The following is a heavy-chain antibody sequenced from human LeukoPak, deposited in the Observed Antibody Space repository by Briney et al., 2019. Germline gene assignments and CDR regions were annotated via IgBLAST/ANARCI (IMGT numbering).Heavy chain of an antibody. D-gene: IGHD2-15*01. CDR1: GFTFSSYA. J-gene: IGHJ4*02. Sequence: PGGSLRLSCAASGFTFSSYAMSWVRQAPGKGLEWVSAISGSGGSTYYAASVKGRFAISRDNSKNTLYLQMNSLRAEDTAVYYCAKSRGLSSPFDHWGQGTLVTVSS. CDR2: ISGSGGST. V-gene: IGHV3-23*01. CDR3: AKSRGLSSPFDH.